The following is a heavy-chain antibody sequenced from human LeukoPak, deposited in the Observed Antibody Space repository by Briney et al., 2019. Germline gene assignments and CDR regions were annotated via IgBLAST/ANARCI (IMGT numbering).Heavy chain of an antibody. J-gene: IGHJ4*02. CDR1: GFTFSSYA. Sequence: GGSLRLSCAASGFTFSSYAMSWVRQAPGKGLEWVSAISGSGGSTSYADSVKGRFTISRDNSKNTLYLQMNSLRAEDTAVYYCAKGFAVSYYYDSSGYYYPSFDYWGQGTLVTVSS. CDR2: ISGSGGST. CDR3: AKGFAVSYYYDSSGYYYPSFDY. V-gene: IGHV3-23*01. D-gene: IGHD3-22*01.